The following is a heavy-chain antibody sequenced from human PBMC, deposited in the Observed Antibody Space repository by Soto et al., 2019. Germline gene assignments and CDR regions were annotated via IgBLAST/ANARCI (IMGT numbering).Heavy chain of an antibody. V-gene: IGHV1-18*01. CDR3: ARQAAASTLDY. CDR1: GYTFTSYG. D-gene: IGHD6-13*01. Sequence: QVQLVQSGAEVKKPGASVKVSCKASGYTFTSYGISWVRQAPGQWFGWMGWISAYNGNTNHAQKLHGRVTMTTVTPTSTAYMELTSLRSDDTAVNYCARQAAASTLDYWGQETLVTVSS. CDR2: ISAYNGNT. J-gene: IGHJ4*02.